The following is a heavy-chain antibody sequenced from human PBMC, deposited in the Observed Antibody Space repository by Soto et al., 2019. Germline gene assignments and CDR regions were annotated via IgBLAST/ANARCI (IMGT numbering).Heavy chain of an antibody. CDR1: GGSISSSSYY. Sequence: SETLSLTCTVSGGSISSSSYYWGWIRQPPGKGLEWIGSIYYSGSTYYNPSLKSRVTISVDTSKNQFSLKLSSVTAADTAVYYCARRGSGYDYWGQGTLVTSPQ. CDR2: IYYSGST. V-gene: IGHV4-39*01. CDR3: ARRGSGYDY. J-gene: IGHJ4*02. D-gene: IGHD5-12*01.